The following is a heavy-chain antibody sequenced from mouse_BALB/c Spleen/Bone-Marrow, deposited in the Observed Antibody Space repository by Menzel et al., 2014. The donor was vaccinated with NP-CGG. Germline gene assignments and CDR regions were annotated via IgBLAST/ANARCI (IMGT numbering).Heavy chain of an antibody. Sequence: DVQLVESGAELVKPGASVKLSCTASGFNIKDTYMHWVKQRPEQGLEWIGRIDPANGNTKYDPKFQGKATITADTSSNTAYLQLSSLTSEDTAVYYCSRDYGGTAWFACWGHGTLVTVSA. CDR3: SRDYGGTAWFAC. V-gene: IGHV14-3*02. CDR1: GFNIKDTY. J-gene: IGHJ3*01. D-gene: IGHD1-1*01. CDR2: IDPANGNT.